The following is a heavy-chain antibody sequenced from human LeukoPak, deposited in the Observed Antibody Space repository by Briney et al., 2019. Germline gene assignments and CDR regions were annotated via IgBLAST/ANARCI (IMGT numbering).Heavy chain of an antibody. Sequence: ASVKVSCKASGYTFTGYYMHWVRQAPGQGLEWMGWINPNSGATNYAQKFQGRVTMTRDTSISTAYMELSRLRSDDTAVYYCARGGYRIQLWTPSDYWGQGTLVTVSS. CDR1: GYTFTGYY. D-gene: IGHD5-18*01. V-gene: IGHV1-2*02. J-gene: IGHJ4*02. CDR2: INPNSGAT. CDR3: ARGGYRIQLWTPSDY.